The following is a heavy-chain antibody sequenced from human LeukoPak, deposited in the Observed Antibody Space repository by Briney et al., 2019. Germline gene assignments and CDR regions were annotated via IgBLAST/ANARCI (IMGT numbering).Heavy chain of an antibody. CDR3: AKEGRPVRIVSLNRLLYPFDY. CDR2: ISGSGGST. V-gene: IGHV3-23*01. J-gene: IGHJ4*02. D-gene: IGHD3-3*01. Sequence: RSGGSLRLSCAASGFTFSSYAMSWVRQAPGKGLEWVSAISGSGGSTYYADSVKGRFTISSDNSKNTLYLQMNSLRAEDTAVYYCAKEGRPVRIVSLNRLLYPFDYWGQGTLVTVSS. CDR1: GFTFSSYA.